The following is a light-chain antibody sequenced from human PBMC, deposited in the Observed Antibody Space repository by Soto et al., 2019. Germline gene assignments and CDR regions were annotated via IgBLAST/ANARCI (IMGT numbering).Light chain of an antibody. CDR3: QQYYNWPWT. J-gene: IGKJ1*01. Sequence: EVVMTQSPATLSVSPGDRATLSCRASQSVRSNLAWYQQKPGQPPRLLISGASTRPTAIPARFSGSGSGTEGTITISSLQSEDFEVYYCQQYYNWPWTFGQGTKVDIK. CDR1: QSVRSN. CDR2: GAS. V-gene: IGKV3-15*01.